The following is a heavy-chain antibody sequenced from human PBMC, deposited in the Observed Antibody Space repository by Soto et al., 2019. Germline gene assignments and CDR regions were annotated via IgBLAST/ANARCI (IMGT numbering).Heavy chain of an antibody. J-gene: IGHJ4*02. CDR2: ISEYGDTT. CDR3: ARDLRDISSSFGYFDY. D-gene: IGHD6-6*01. V-gene: IGHV3-23*01. Sequence: PGGSLRLSCAASGLTFSAHAMTWVRQSPGKGLEWASSISEYGDTTYYADSVKGRFTISRDNSKNTLYLQMNSLRAEDTAVYYCARDLRDISSSFGYFDYWGRGTLVTVSS. CDR1: GLTFSAHA.